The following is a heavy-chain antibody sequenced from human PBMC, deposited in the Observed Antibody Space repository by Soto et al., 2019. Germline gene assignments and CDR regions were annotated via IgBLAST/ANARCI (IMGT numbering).Heavy chain of an antibody. D-gene: IGHD1-26*01. Sequence: PGGSLRLSCAASGFTFDDYTMHWVRQAPGQGLEWVSLISWDGGSTYYADSVKGRFTISRDNSKNSLYLQMNSLRTEDTALYYCALIGELLLGFYWGQGTLVTVSS. CDR3: ALIGELLLGFY. CDR2: ISWDGGST. V-gene: IGHV3-43*01. J-gene: IGHJ4*02. CDR1: GFTFDDYT.